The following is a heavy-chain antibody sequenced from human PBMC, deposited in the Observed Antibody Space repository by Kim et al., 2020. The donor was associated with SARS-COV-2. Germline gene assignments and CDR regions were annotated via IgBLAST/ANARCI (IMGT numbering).Heavy chain of an antibody. CDR3: ALDIAAAGTFDY. J-gene: IGHJ4*02. Sequence: YYSTSLKTRHTISKDTSKSQVVLTMTNMDPVDTATYYCALDIAAAGTFDYWGQGTLVTVSS. V-gene: IGHV2-70*01. D-gene: IGHD6-13*01.